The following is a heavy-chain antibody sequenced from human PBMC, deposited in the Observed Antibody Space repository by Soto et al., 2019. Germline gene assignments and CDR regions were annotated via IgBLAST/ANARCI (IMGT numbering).Heavy chain of an antibody. V-gene: IGHV1-58*01. D-gene: IGHD2-15*01. CDR2: IVVGSGNT. CDR3: ASMILGYCSGGSCYLGY. CDR1: GFTFTSSA. J-gene: IGHJ4*02. Sequence: ASVKVSCKASGFTFTSSAVQWVRQARGQRLEWIGWIVVGSGNTNYAQKFQERVTITRDMSTSTAYMELSSLRSEDTAVYYCASMILGYCSGGSCYLGYWGQGTLVTVSS.